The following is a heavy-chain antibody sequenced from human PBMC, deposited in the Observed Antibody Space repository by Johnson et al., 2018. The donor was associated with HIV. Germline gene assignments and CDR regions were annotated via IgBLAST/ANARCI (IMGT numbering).Heavy chain of an antibody. CDR2: IGTAGDT. D-gene: IGHD2-15*01. V-gene: IGHV3-13*01. J-gene: IGHJ3*02. CDR3: ARANRGRNDAFDI. Sequence: EMQLVESGGGLVQPGGSLRLSCAASGFTFSSYDIHWVRQATGKGLEWVSAIGTAGDTYYPGSVKGRFTISRENAKNSLYLQMNSLRAGDTAVYYCARANRGRNDAFDIWGQGTMVTVSS. CDR1: GFTFSSYD.